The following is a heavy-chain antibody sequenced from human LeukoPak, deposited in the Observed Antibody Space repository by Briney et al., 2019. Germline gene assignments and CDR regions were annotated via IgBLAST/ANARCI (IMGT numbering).Heavy chain of an antibody. J-gene: IGHJ4*02. Sequence: PSETLSLTCTVSGGSISSSSYYWGWIRQPPGKGLEWIGRIYYSGNTYYNPSLKSRVTISVDTSKNQFSLKLSSVTAADTAVYYCARVSHLHSSSWSPMDYWGQGTLVTVSS. D-gene: IGHD6-13*01. V-gene: IGHV4-39*07. CDR1: GGSISSSSYY. CDR3: ARVSHLHSSSWSPMDY. CDR2: IYYSGNT.